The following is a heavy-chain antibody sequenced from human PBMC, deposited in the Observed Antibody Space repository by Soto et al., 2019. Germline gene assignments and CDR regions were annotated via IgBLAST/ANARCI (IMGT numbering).Heavy chain of an antibody. J-gene: IGHJ4*02. CDR1: GFTFSSYG. Sequence: PGGSLRLSCAASGFTFSSYGMHWVRQAPGKGLEWVAVIWYDGSNKYYADSVKGRFTISRDNSKNTLYLQMNSLRAEDTAVYYCAREEYESLCDYWGQGTLVTVSS. CDR3: AREEYESLCDY. V-gene: IGHV3-33*01. CDR2: IWYDGSNK. D-gene: IGHD3-3*01.